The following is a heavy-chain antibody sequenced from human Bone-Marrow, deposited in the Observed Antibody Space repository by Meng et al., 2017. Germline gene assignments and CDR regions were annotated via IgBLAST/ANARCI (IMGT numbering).Heavy chain of an antibody. D-gene: IGHD4-17*01. V-gene: IGHV4-61*01. J-gene: IGHJ6*02. CDR1: GGSISSGSYY. CDR2: IYYSGST. CDR3: ARANPWRTVDYYYGMDV. Sequence: SETLSLTCTVSGGSISSGSYYWSWIRQPPGKELEWIGYIYYSGSTNYNPSLKSRVTISVDTSKKQFSLKLSSVTAADTAVYYCARANPWRTVDYYYGMDVWGQGTTVTVSS.